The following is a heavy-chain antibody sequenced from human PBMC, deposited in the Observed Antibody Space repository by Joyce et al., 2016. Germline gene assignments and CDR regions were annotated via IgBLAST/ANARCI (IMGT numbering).Heavy chain of an antibody. J-gene: IGHJ4*02. D-gene: IGHD7-27*01. V-gene: IGHV1-3*05. CDR2: IHAGSGVT. Sequence: QVLLVQSGPAQKEPGASMTLSCKTSGYSFTNYALNWVRQAPGQGLEWMGRIHAGSGVTRFSQKFYDRVSITADTSASTVYMEMRGLTSADTATYYCTRSLPHGDGDKRATDIWGQGTLVTVSS. CDR1: GYSFTNYA. CDR3: TRSLPHGDGDKRATDI.